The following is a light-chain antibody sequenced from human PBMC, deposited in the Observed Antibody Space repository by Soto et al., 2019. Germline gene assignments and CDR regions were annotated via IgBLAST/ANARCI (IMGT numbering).Light chain of an antibody. J-gene: IGKJ1*01. CDR1: QSVSSN. V-gene: IGKV3D-15*01. CDR3: QQHNNWPPWT. Sequence: EIVMTQSPATLSVSPGERATLSCRASQSVSSNLAWYQQKPGQAPRLLIYGASTRATGTPARFSGSGSGTEFTLTISSLQSEDSGFYYCQQHNNWPPWTFGQGTKVDIK. CDR2: GAS.